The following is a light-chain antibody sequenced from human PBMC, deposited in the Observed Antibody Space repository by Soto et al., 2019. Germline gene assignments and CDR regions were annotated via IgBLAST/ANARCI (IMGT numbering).Light chain of an antibody. CDR3: QQHDKLPPA. V-gene: IGKV3-15*01. CDR2: SAS. Sequence: EIVMTHSPVTLSVSPWETVILSCRASQRLRSNLAWYQQKPGQTPRLLIYSASIRAAATPARFSGSGAGTNFSRTISSLQSEDFAVYYCQQHDKLPPAFGQGTKVDIK. CDR1: QRLRSN. J-gene: IGKJ1*01.